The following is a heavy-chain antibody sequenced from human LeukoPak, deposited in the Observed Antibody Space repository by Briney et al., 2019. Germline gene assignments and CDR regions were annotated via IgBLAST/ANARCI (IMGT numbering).Heavy chain of an antibody. Sequence: ASVKVSCKVSGYTLTELSMHWVRRAPGKGLEWMGGFDPEDGETIYAQKFQGRVTMTEDTSTDTAYMELSSLRSDDTAVYYCAVYCSSTSCHADYWGQGTLVTVSS. CDR1: GYTLTELS. V-gene: IGHV1-24*01. J-gene: IGHJ4*02. D-gene: IGHD2-2*01. CDR2: FDPEDGET. CDR3: AVYCSSTSCHADY.